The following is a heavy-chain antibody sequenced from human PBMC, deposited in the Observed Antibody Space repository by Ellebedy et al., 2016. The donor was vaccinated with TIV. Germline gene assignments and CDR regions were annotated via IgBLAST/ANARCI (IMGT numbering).Heavy chain of an antibody. CDR2: INNGGRTT. J-gene: IGHJ6*02. Sequence: GESLKISCVASGFTFSGYAMSWVRQAPGKGLEWVPGINNGGRTTSYADSVKGRFTISRDNSRSTLYLQMNSLRAEDSAVYYCAKDMVFGDGKWEIDVWGQGTTVTVSS. CDR3: AKDMVFGDGKWEIDV. CDR1: GFTFSGYA. D-gene: IGHD1-26*01. V-gene: IGHV3-23*01.